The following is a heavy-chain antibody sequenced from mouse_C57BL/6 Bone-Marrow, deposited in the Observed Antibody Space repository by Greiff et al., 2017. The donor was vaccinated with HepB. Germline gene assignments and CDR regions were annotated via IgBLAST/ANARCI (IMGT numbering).Heavy chain of an antibody. CDR3: TTLWVYYAMDY. J-gene: IGHJ4*01. Sequence: VQLKQSGAELVRPGASVKLSCTASGFNIKDDYMHWVKQRPEQGLEWIGGMDPEKGDTKYASKFQGKATITADTSSNTAYLQLSSLTSEDTAVYYCTTLWVYYAMDYWGQGTSVTVSS. D-gene: IGHD6-1*01. CDR2: MDPEKGDT. CDR1: GFNIKDDY. V-gene: IGHV14-4*01.